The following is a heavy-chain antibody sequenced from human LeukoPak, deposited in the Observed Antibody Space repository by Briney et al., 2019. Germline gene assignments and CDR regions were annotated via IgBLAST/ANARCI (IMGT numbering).Heavy chain of an antibody. D-gene: IGHD3-22*01. CDR2: IYYSGST. Sequence: SETLSLTCTVSGGSISSYYWSWIRQPPGKGLEWIGYIYYSGSTNYNPSLKSRVTISVDTSKNQFSLKLSSVTAADTAVYYCAREGYYYDSSGPDIWGQGTMVTVSS. CDR3: AREGYYYDSSGPDI. CDR1: GGSISSYY. V-gene: IGHV4-59*01. J-gene: IGHJ3*02.